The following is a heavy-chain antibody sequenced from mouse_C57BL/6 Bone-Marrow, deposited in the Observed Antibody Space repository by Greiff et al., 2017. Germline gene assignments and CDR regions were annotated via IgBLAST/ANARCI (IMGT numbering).Heavy chain of an antibody. CDR2: IWWDDDK. J-gene: IGHJ4*01. CDR1: GFSLSTFGMG. Sequence: QVTLKVSGPGILQPSQTLSLTCSFSGFSLSTFGMGVGWIRPPSGKGLDWLAHIWWDDDKYYNPALESRLTISKDTSKNQVFLKIAKVDTADTATYYCARIGAGTTYYYAMDYWGQGTSGTVSS. CDR3: ARIGAGTTYYYAMDY. D-gene: IGHD4-1*01. V-gene: IGHV8-8*01.